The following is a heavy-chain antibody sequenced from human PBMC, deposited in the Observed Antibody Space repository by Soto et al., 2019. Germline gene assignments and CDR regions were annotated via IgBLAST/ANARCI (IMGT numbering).Heavy chain of an antibody. V-gene: IGHV3-48*02. CDR3: ARGSASSGYYPLDY. Sequence: GGSLRLSCAASGFSLSSYSMTWVRQAPGKGLEWLSYISSSSSTIYYADSVKGRFTISRDNARNSLYLQMNSLRDEDTAAYYCARGSASSGYYPLDYWGQGTLVTVSS. CDR1: GFSLSSYS. CDR2: ISSSSSTI. J-gene: IGHJ4*02. D-gene: IGHD3-22*01.